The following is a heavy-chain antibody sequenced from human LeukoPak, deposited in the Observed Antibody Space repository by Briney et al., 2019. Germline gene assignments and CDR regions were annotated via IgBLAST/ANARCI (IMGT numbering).Heavy chain of an antibody. CDR3: ARRALVRGVNITPFFDY. Sequence: SETLSLTCTVSGGSISSYYWSWIRQPAGKGLEWIGRIYTSGSTNYNPSLKSRVTMSVDTSKNQFSLKLSSVTAADTAIYYCARRALVRGVNITPFFDYRGQGTLVTVSS. CDR2: IYTSGST. D-gene: IGHD3-10*01. V-gene: IGHV4-4*07. J-gene: IGHJ4*02. CDR1: GGSISSYY.